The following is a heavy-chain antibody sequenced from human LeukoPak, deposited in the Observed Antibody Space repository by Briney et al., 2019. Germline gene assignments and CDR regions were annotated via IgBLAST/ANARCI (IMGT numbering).Heavy chain of an antibody. CDR2: IRYDGSNK. CDR1: GFTFSSYG. Sequence: PGGSLRLSCAASGFTFSSYGMHWVRQAPGKGLEWVAFIRYDGSNKYYADSVKGRFTISRDNSKNTLYLQMNSLRAEDTAVYYCAKDGDTAMPGSLDYWGQGALVTVSS. CDR3: AKDGDTAMPGSLDY. V-gene: IGHV3-30*02. D-gene: IGHD5-18*01. J-gene: IGHJ4*02.